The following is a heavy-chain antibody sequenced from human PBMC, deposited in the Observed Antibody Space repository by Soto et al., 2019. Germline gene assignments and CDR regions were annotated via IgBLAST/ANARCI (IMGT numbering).Heavy chain of an antibody. CDR3: ARDRITIFGVVPYIGWFDP. CDR2: ISYDGSNK. Sequence: GGSLRLSCAASGFTFSSYAMHWVRQAPGKGLEWVAVISYDGSNKYYADSVKGRFTISRDNSKNTLYLQMNSLRAEDTAVYYCARDRITIFGVVPYIGWFDPWGQGPLVTVAS. V-gene: IGHV3-30-3*01. CDR1: GFTFSSYA. J-gene: IGHJ5*02. D-gene: IGHD3-3*01.